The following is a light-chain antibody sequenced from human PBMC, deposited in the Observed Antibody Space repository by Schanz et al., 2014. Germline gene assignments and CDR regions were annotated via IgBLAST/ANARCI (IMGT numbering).Light chain of an antibody. Sequence: DIHMTQSPSSLSASVGDRVTITCRASQRITNYLDWYQQRPGKAPKLLISAASTLQSGVPSRFSGSGSGTDFTLTISSLQPEDFATYYCQQTDTTPLKFGQGTKVEIK. J-gene: IGKJ1*01. CDR1: QRITNY. V-gene: IGKV1-39*01. CDR2: AAS. CDR3: QQTDTTPLK.